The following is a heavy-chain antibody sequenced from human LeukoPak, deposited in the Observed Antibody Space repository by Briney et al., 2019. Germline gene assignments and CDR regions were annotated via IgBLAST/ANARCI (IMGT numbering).Heavy chain of an antibody. CDR3: ARLRITFGGVIAHGDY. CDR1: GYSISSGYY. Sequence: SETLSLTCAVSGYSISSGYYWGWIRQPPGKGLAWIGSIYHSGSTYYNPSLKSRVPISVDTSKNQFSLKLSSVTAADTAVYYCARLRITFGGVIAHGDYWGQGTLVTVSS. V-gene: IGHV4-38-2*01. D-gene: IGHD3-16*02. J-gene: IGHJ4*02. CDR2: IYHSGST.